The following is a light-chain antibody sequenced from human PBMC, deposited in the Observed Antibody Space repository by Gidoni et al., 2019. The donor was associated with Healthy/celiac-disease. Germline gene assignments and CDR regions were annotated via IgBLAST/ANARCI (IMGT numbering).Light chain of an antibody. CDR3: SSYTSSSTYV. Sequence: QSALTQPASVSGSPGPSITISCTGTSSDVGGYNYVSWYQQHPGKAPKLMIYDVSNRPSGVSNRFSGSKSGNMASLTISGLQAEDEADYYCSSYTSSSTYVFGTGTKVTVL. V-gene: IGLV2-14*03. J-gene: IGLJ1*01. CDR1: SSDVGGYNY. CDR2: DVS.